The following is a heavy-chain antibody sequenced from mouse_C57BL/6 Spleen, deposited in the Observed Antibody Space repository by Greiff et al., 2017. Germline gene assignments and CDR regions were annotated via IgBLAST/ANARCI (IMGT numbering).Heavy chain of an antibody. D-gene: IGHD1-1*01. Sequence: EVQLQQSVAELVRPGASVKLSCTASGFNIKNTYMHWVKQRPEQGLEWIGRIVPANGNTKYAPKFQGKATITSDTASNTAYLQLSSLTSEDTAIYYCAPLCVVEGYFDVWGTGTTVTVSS. J-gene: IGHJ1*03. CDR1: GFNIKNTY. CDR2: IVPANGNT. V-gene: IGHV14-3*01. CDR3: APLCVVEGYFDV.